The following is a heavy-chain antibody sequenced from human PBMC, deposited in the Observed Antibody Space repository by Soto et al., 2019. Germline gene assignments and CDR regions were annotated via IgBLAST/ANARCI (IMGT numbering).Heavy chain of an antibody. V-gene: IGHV3-21*01. CDR1: GFTFSSYS. J-gene: IGHJ3*02. CDR3: ARDILVLGAFDT. D-gene: IGHD6-13*01. Sequence: GGSLRLSCAASGFTFSSYSMNWVRQAPGKGLEWVSSISSSSSYIYYADSVKGRFTISRDNAKNSLYLQMNSERAEDTAVYYCARDILVLGAFDTWGQGTMVTVSS. CDR2: ISSSSSYI.